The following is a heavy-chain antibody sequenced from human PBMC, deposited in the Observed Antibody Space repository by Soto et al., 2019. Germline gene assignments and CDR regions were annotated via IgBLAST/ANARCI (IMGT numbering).Heavy chain of an antibody. CDR2: IYYSGST. CDR1: GGSISSSSYY. D-gene: IGHD2-2*01. CDR3: VRHRFSNNGFDP. Sequence: SETLSLTCTVSGGSISSSSYYWGWIRQPPGKGLEWVGSIYYSGSTYYNPSLKSRVTISVDTSKNQFSLKLSSVTAADTAVYYCVRHRFSNNGFDPWGQETLVTVSS. V-gene: IGHV4-39*01. J-gene: IGHJ5*02.